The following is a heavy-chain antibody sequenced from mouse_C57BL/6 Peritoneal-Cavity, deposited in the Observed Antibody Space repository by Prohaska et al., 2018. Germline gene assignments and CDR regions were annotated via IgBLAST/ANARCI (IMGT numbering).Heavy chain of an antibody. CDR3: ARGTGTTGY. CDR2: IDPSDSYT. J-gene: IGHJ2*01. V-gene: IGHV1-50*01. CDR1: GYTFTSYW. Sequence: QVQLQQPGAELVKPGASVKLSCKASGYTFTSYWMQWVKQRPGKGLEWIGEIDPSDSYTNYNQKFKGKATLTVDTSSSTAYMQLSSLTSEDSAVYYCARGTGTTGYWGQGTTLTVSS. D-gene: IGHD4-1*01.